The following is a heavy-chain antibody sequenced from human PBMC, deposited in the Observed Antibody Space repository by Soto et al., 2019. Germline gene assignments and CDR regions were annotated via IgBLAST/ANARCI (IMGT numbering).Heavy chain of an antibody. Sequence: GRSLRLSCAPSGFTFISESMIWLRQAPGKGLEWVSFISRTSNVIYYVDSVKGRFPTSRDNGKNLLFLQMNDLRGEDTAVYYCARGTYYAGDNGYYYFDSWGKGTLVTVSS. CDR1: GFTFISES. V-gene: IGHV3-48*01. J-gene: IGHJ4*02. D-gene: IGHD3-3*01. CDR2: ISRTSNVI. CDR3: ARGTYYAGDNGYYYFDS.